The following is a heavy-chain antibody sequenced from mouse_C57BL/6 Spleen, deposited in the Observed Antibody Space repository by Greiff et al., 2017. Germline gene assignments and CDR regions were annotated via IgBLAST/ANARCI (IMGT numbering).Heavy chain of an antibody. CDR1: GYSFTGYY. J-gene: IGHJ4*01. CDR3: AKQAFSAMGS. V-gene: IGHV1-42*01. Sequence: EVKLVESGPELVKPGASVKISCKASGYSFTGYYMNWVKQSPEKSLEWIGEINPSTGGTTYNQKFKAKATLTVDKSSSTAYMQLKSLTSEDSAVYYCAKQAFSAMGSWGQRTSDTVSS. D-gene: IGHD3-2*02. CDR2: INPSTGGT.